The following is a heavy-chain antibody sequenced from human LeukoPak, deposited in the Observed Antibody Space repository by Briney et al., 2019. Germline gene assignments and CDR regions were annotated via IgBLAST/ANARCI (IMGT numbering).Heavy chain of an antibody. CDR2: IIPILGIA. D-gene: IGHD2-15*01. CDR3: AREEYCSGGSCYPRHHFDH. J-gene: IGHJ4*02. Sequence: ASVKVSCKASGGTFSSYAISWVRQAPGQGLEWMGRIIPILGIANYAQKFQGRVTITADKSTSTAYMELTSLKAEDTAVYYCAREEYCSGGSCYPRHHFDHWGQGTLVTVSS. CDR1: GGTFSSYA. V-gene: IGHV1-69*04.